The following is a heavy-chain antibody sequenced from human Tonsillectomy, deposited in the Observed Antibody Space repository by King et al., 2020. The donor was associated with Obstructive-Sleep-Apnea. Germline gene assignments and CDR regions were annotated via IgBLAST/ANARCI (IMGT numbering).Heavy chain of an antibody. CDR2: IYSGGTT. CDR3: ARGHYDILTGYYSSP. V-gene: IGHV3-66*01. Sequence: VQLVESGGGLVQPGGSLRLSCVASGFTVSSNYMSWVRQAPGKGLEWLSVIYSGGTTYYADSVKVRFTISRDNSKNTLFLQMNSLRVEDTAVYYCARGHYDILTGYYSSPWGQGTLVTVSS. J-gene: IGHJ5*02. D-gene: IGHD3-9*01. CDR1: GFTVSSNY.